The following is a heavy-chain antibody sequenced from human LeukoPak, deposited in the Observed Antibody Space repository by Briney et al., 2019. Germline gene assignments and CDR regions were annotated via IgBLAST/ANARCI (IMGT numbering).Heavy chain of an antibody. CDR2: MNPNSGNT. V-gene: IGHV1-8*01. D-gene: IGHD3/OR15-3a*01. CDR3: ARALSWTTDSYYYMDV. J-gene: IGHJ6*03. Sequence: GASVKVSCKASGYTFTSYDINWVRQATGQGLEWMGWMNPNSGNTGYAQKSQGRVTMTKNTSITTACMELNSLRSEDTAVYYCARALSWTTDSYYYMDVWGKGTTVTVSS. CDR1: GYTFTSYD.